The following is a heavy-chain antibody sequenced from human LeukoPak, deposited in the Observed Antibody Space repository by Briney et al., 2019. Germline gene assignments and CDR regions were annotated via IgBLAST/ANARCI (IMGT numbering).Heavy chain of an antibody. CDR2: IYDSGST. V-gene: IGHV4-59*07. J-gene: IGHJ5*02. Sequence: PSDTLSLTCTVSGESISSYYWSWIRQPPGKGLEWIGYIYDSGSTNYNPSLKSRVTISLDTSKNQFSLKLRSVTAADTALYYCARGNPVATTGTKGGWFDPWGQGTLVTVSS. CDR1: GESISSYY. CDR3: ARGNPVATTGTKGGWFDP. D-gene: IGHD1-1*01.